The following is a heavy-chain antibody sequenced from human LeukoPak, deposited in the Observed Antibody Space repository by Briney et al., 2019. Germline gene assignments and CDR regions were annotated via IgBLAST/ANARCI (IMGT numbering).Heavy chain of an antibody. CDR1: GGSISSGDYY. V-gene: IGHV4-30-4*01. J-gene: IGHJ4*02. Sequence: PSETLSLTCTVSGGSISSGDYYWSWIRQPPGKGLEWIGYIYYSGSTYYNPSLKSRVTISVDTSKNQFSLKLSSVTAADTAVYYCARESIAARDFDYWGQGTLVTVSS. D-gene: IGHD6-6*01. CDR3: ARESIAARDFDY. CDR2: IYYSGST.